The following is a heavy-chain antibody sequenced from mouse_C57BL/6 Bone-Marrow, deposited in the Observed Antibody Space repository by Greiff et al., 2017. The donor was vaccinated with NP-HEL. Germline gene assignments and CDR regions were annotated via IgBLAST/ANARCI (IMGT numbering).Heavy chain of an antibody. J-gene: IGHJ4*01. CDR3: AQKRHYYGSSYLYAMDY. CDR1: GFSLSTFGMG. D-gene: IGHD1-1*01. V-gene: IGHV8-8*01. Sequence: QVTLKVSGPGILQPSQTLSLTCSFSGFSLSTFGMGVGWIRQPSGKGLEWLAHIWWDDDKYYNPALKSRLTISKDTSKNQVFLKIANVDTADTATYYCAQKRHYYGSSYLYAMDYWGQGTSVTVSS. CDR2: IWWDDDK.